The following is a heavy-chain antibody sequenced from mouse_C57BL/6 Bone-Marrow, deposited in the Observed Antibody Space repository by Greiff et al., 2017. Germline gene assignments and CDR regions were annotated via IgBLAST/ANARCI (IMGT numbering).Heavy chain of an antibody. CDR3: ARTPQYYGSRHWYFDV. Sequence: QVQLQQPGAELVKPGASVKLSCKASGYTFTSYWMHWVKQRPGKGLEWIGMIQPNSGSTNYNEKFKSKATLAVDKSSSTAYMQHSSLTSEDSAVYYCARTPQYYGSRHWYFDVWGTGTTVTVSS. V-gene: IGHV1-64*01. CDR1: GYTFTSYW. D-gene: IGHD1-1*01. J-gene: IGHJ1*03. CDR2: IQPNSGST.